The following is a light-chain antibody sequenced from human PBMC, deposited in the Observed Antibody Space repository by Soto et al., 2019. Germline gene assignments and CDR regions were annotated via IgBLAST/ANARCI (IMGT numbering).Light chain of an antibody. CDR2: EVN. CDR3: SSHISHNRSDV. J-gene: IGLJ1*01. CDR1: SSDVGAYTS. Sequence: QSALTQPASVSRSPGQSITISCTGTSSDVGAYTSVSWYQHHPDKAPKVMIYEVNKRPSGVSLRFSGSKSGNTASLTISGLQADDEAHYYCSSHISHNRSDVFGTGTKATVL. V-gene: IGLV2-14*01.